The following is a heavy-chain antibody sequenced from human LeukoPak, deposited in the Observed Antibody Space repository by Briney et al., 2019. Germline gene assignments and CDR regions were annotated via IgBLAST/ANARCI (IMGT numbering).Heavy chain of an antibody. CDR3: AKDGVVVAAISHGFDI. Sequence: GGSLRLSCAGSGFTLCSYGMHWGRQAPGKGPEWVAVIWYDGSNKYYADSVKSRFPNFRDNSKNTLYLQMTSLRAEDTAVYYCAKDGVVVAAISHGFDIWGQGTMVTVSS. CDR2: IWYDGSNK. CDR1: GFTLCSYG. D-gene: IGHD2-15*01. J-gene: IGHJ3*02. V-gene: IGHV3-33*06.